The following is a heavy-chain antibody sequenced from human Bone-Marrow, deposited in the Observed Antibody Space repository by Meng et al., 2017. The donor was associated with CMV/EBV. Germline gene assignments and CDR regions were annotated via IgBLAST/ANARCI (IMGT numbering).Heavy chain of an antibody. CDR3: ARDTYDILTGYTQYYFDY. D-gene: IGHD3-9*01. CDR2: ISYDGSNK. V-gene: IGHV3-30*04. Sequence: GESLKISCAASGFTFSSYAMHWVRQAPGKGLEWVAVISYDGSNKYYADSVKGRFTISRDNSKNTLYLQMNSLRAEDTAVYYCARDTYDILTGYTQYYFDYWGQGTLVTVSS. CDR1: GFTFSSYA. J-gene: IGHJ4*02.